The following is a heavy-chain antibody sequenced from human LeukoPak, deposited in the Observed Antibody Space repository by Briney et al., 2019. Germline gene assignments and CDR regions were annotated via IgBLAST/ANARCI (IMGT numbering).Heavy chain of an antibody. D-gene: IGHD3-22*01. Sequence: PSQTLSLTCTVSGGSISSGDYYWSWIRQPPGKGLEWIGYIYYSGSTNYNPSLKSRVTISVDTSKNQFSLKLSSVTAADTAVYYCARGGGGYYDSSGYYFDYWGQGTLVTVSS. CDR2: IYYSGST. CDR1: GGSISSGDYY. V-gene: IGHV4-30-4*08. J-gene: IGHJ4*02. CDR3: ARGGGGYYDSSGYYFDY.